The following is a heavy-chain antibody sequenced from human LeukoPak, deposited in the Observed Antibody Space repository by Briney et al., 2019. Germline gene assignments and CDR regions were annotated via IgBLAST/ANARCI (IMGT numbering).Heavy chain of an antibody. CDR2: IRSKAYGGTT. Sequence: GGSLRLSCTASGFTFGDYAMSWVRQAPGKGLEWVGFIRSKAYGGTTEYAASVKGRFTISRDDSKSIAYLQMNSLKTEDTAVYYCTRVSDGFADAFDIWGQGTMVTVYS. CDR3: TRVSDGFADAFDI. CDR1: GFTFGDYA. D-gene: IGHD5-24*01. J-gene: IGHJ3*02. V-gene: IGHV3-49*04.